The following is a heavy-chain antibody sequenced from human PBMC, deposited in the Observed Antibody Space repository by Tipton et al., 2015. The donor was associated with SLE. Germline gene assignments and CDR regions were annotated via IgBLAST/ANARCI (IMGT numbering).Heavy chain of an antibody. CDR3: ARDNPEAFDI. J-gene: IGHJ3*02. CDR1: GFTFSSYA. Sequence: SLRLSCAASGFTFSSYAMSWVRQAPGKGLEWVSIIYGDGSPYHADSVKGRFTISRDNSKNTVYVQMNSLRVEDTAVYYCARDNPEAFDIWGQGTMVTVSS. CDR2: IYGDGSP. V-gene: IGHV3-23*01. D-gene: IGHD1-14*01.